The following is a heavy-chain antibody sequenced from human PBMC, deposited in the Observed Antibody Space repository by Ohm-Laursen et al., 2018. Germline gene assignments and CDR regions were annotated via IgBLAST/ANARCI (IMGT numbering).Heavy chain of an antibody. J-gene: IGHJ4*02. Sequence: SLRLSCAASGITFSNAWMSWVRQAPGKGLEWVGRIKSKTDGGTTDYAAPVKGRFTISRDDSKNTLYLQMNSLKTEDTAVYYCTTDTNDYVWGSYYFDYWGQGTLVTVSS. D-gene: IGHD3-16*01. V-gene: IGHV3-15*01. CDR2: IKSKTDGGTT. CDR3: TTDTNDYVWGSYYFDY. CDR1: GITFSNAW.